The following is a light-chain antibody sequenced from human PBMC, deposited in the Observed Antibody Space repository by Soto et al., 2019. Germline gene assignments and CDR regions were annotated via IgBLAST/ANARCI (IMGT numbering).Light chain of an antibody. V-gene: IGKV3-15*01. J-gene: IGKJ5*01. CDR2: GAS. CDR1: QSVSSK. Sequence: EIVVTQSPATLSVSPVERATLSCRASQSVSSKLAWYQQKPGQAPRLLIYGASTRATGIPVRFSGSGSGTEFTLTISSLQSEDFAVYYCQQYNKWPPITFGQGTRLEI. CDR3: QQYNKWPPIT.